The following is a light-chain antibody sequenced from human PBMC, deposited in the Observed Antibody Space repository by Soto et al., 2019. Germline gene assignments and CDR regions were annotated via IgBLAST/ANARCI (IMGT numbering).Light chain of an antibody. CDR1: QSISTS. CDR2: DAY. J-gene: IGKJ2*01. CDR3: RQYDSYPYT. V-gene: IGKV1-5*01. Sequence: DIQMTQSPSTLSASVGDRVTITCRASQSISTSVAWYQQKPGKAPKLLIYDAYSLESRVPSRFSGSGSGTEFRLTIRSLQPDEFAAHYFRQYDSYPYTLGQGTRLPIK.